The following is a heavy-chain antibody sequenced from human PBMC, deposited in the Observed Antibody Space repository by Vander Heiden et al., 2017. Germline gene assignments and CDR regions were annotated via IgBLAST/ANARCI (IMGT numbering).Heavy chain of an antibody. J-gene: IGHJ6*02. CDR2: INGDGSTT. CDR3: ARGNYGMDV. Sequence: EVQLVESGGGLVQPGGSRRLSCAASGFTFSHYFIHWVRQAPGKGLVLVSNINGDGSTTNYADSVKGRFTISRDNAKNTLYLQMNNLRAEDTAVYYCARGNYGMDVWGQGTTVTVS. CDR1: GFTFSHYF. V-gene: IGHV3-74*01.